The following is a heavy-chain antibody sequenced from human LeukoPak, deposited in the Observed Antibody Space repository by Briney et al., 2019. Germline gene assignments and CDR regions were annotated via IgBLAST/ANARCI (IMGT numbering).Heavy chain of an antibody. J-gene: IGHJ5*02. D-gene: IGHD3-22*01. CDR2: ISYDGSDK. CDR1: RFTFSNYA. CDR3: VREPYFDSSGEP. V-gene: IGHV3-30*04. Sequence: PGRSLRLSCAASRFTFSNYAMHWVRQAPGKGLAWVAVISYDGSDKFYADSVKGRFTVSRDNSNNTLYLQMNSLRLEDTAVYHCVREPYFDSSGEPWGQGTLVTVSS.